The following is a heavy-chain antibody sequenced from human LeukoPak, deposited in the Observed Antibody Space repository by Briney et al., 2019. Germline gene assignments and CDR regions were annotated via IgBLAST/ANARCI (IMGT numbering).Heavy chain of an antibody. D-gene: IGHD1-26*01. CDR2: IYYSGST. CDR1: GGSISSYY. Sequence: SETLSLTCTVSGGSISSYYWSWIRQPPGKGLEWIGYIYYSGSTNYNPSLKSRVTMSVDTSKNQFSLKLSSVTAADTAVYYCATDSGSYYRYYYYGMDVWGQGTTVTVSS. V-gene: IGHV4-59*12. J-gene: IGHJ6*02. CDR3: ATDSGSYYRYYYYGMDV.